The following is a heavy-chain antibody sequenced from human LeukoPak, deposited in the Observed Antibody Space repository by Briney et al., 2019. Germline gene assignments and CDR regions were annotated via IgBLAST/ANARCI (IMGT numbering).Heavy chain of an antibody. Sequence: SETLSLTCTVSGGSISSSSYYWSWIRQPPGKGLEWIGYIYHSGSTYYNPSLKSRVTISVDRSKNQFSLKLSSVTAADTAVYYCARAGPPDCSGGSCPLDYWGQGTLVTVSS. CDR1: GGSISSSSYY. CDR2: IYHSGST. CDR3: ARAGPPDCSGGSCPLDY. V-gene: IGHV4-30-2*01. J-gene: IGHJ4*02. D-gene: IGHD2-15*01.